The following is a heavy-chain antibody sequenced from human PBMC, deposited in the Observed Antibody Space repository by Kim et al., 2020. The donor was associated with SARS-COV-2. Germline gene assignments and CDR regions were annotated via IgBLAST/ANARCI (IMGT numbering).Heavy chain of an antibody. CDR1: GFTFSDYY. Sequence: GGSLRLSCAASGFTFSDYYMSWIRQAPGNGLEWVSYISSSSSYTNYADSVKGRFTISRDNAKNSLYLQMNSLRAEDTAVYYCARDAAVGATTHYYYGMDVWGQGTTVTVSS. CDR3: ARDAAVGATTHYYYGMDV. D-gene: IGHD1-26*01. V-gene: IGHV3-11*05. J-gene: IGHJ6*02. CDR2: ISSSSSYT.